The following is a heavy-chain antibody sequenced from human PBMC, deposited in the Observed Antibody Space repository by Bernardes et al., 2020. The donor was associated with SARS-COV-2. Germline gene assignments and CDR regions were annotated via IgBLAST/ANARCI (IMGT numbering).Heavy chain of an antibody. Sequence: ASVEVCCKASGYTFTGYYMHWVRQAPGQGLEWMGWINPNSGGTYYAQKFQGRVTMTRDTSISTAYMELSRLRSDDTAVYYCSRVDYGGNSPSFDYWGQGSLVTISS. V-gene: IGHV1-2*02. D-gene: IGHD4-17*01. J-gene: IGHJ4*02. CDR1: GYTFTGYY. CDR2: INPNSGGT. CDR3: SRVDYGGNSPSFDY.